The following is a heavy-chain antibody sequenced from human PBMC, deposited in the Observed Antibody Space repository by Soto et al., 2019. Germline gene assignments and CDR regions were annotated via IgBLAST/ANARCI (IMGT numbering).Heavy chain of an antibody. CDR1: GVSLTTNNW. Sequence: QVQLQESGPGLVKPSETLSLTCAVSGVSLTTNNWWTWVRQAPGKGLEWVGEIYQTGNTNYNPSLNSRVIASFDKSKNQFFLKLPSVSAADTAIYYCARGGYCSGGSCSGWFDSWGQGTLVTVSS. J-gene: IGHJ5*01. V-gene: IGHV4-4*02. D-gene: IGHD2-15*01. CDR2: IYQTGNT. CDR3: ARGGYCSGGSCSGWFDS.